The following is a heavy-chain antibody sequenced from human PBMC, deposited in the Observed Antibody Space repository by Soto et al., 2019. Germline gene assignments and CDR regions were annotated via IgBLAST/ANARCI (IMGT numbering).Heavy chain of an antibody. CDR1: GGSISSYY. CDR2: IYYSGST. V-gene: IGHV4-59*01. CDR3: ARAAHSYGNTYFEY. Sequence: SETLSLTCTVSGGSISSYYWSWIRQPPGKGLEWIGYIYYSGSTNYNPSLKSRVTISVDTSKNQFSLKLSSVTAADTAVYYCARAAHSYGNTYFEYWGQGTLGTAPQ. J-gene: IGHJ4*02. D-gene: IGHD5-18*01.